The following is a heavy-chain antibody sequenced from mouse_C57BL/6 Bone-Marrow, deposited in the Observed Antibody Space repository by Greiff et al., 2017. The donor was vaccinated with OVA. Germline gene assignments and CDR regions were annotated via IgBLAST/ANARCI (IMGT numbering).Heavy chain of an antibody. V-gene: IGHV1-69*01. J-gene: IGHJ3*01. CDR2: IDPSDSYT. CDR1: GYTFTSYW. Sequence: QVQLQQPGAELVMPGASVKLSCKASGYTFTSYWMHWVKQRPGQGLEWIGEIDPSDSYTNYNQKFKGKSTLTVDKSSSTAYMQLSSLTSEDSAVYYCARSRGGFAYWGQGTLVTVSA. CDR3: ARSRGGFAY.